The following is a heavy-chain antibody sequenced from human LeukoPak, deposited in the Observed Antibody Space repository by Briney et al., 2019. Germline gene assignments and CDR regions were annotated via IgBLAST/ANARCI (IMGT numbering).Heavy chain of an antibody. V-gene: IGHV3-74*03. Sequence: GGSLRLSCTASGFTFSGHWIHWVRQPPGMGLVWVSRINERGTDSMYAESVKGRFTISRDNAKNTVYLQMNSLRAEDTAVYYCARGIAAAGRYDYWGQGTLVTVSS. D-gene: IGHD6-13*01. CDR1: GFTFSGHW. J-gene: IGHJ4*02. CDR2: INERGTDS. CDR3: ARGIAAAGRYDY.